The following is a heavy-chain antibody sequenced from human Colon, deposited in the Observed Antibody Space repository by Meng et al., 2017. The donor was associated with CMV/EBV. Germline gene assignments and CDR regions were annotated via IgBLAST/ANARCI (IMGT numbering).Heavy chain of an antibody. CDR1: GLTFRSYA. V-gene: IGHV3-23*01. J-gene: IGHJ1*01. CDR2: IGDTGATT. Sequence: GESLKISCAASGLTFRSYAMAWVRQAPGKGLEWVSAIGDTGATTKYADSVKGRFTISRDNSENTLNLQMNSLRAEDTAVYYCAKRRIAAAGDFQDWGQGTLVTVSS. D-gene: IGHD6-13*01. CDR3: AKRRIAAAGDFQD.